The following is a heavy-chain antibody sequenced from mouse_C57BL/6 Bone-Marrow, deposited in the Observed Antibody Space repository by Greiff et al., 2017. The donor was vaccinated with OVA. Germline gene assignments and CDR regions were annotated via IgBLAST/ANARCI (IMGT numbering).Heavy chain of an antibody. D-gene: IGHD1-3*01. CDR2: IDPSDSYT. CDR3: ARGTKWYFDV. J-gene: IGHJ1*03. V-gene: IGHV1-69*01. CDR1: GYTFTSYW. Sequence: QVQLQQSGAELVMPGASVKLSCKASGYTFTSYWMHWVKQRPGQGLEWIGEIDPSDSYTNYNQKFKGKSTLTVDKSSSTAYMQLSSLTSEDSAVYYCARGTKWYFDVWGTGTTVTVSS.